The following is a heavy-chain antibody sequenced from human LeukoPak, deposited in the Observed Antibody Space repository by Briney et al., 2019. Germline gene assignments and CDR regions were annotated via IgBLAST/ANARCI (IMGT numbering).Heavy chain of an antibody. CDR3: AALKERKLPGDLDP. J-gene: IGHJ5*02. V-gene: IGHV1-58*02. Sequence: SVKVSCKASGFTFTSSAMQWVRQARGQRLEWIGWIVVGSGNTNYAQKFQERVTITRDMSTSTAYMELSSLRSEDTAVYYCAALKERKLPGDLDPWGQGTLLTVSS. CDR1: GFTFTSSA. D-gene: IGHD1-7*01. CDR2: IVVGSGNT.